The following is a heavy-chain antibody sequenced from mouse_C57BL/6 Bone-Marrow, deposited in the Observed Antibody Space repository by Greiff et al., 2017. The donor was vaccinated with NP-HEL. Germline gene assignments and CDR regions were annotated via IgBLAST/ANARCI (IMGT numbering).Heavy chain of an antibody. CDR1: GYTFTDYN. CDR2: INPNNGGT. V-gene: IGHV1-18*01. J-gene: IGHJ4*01. Sequence: EVKLVESGPELVKPGASVKIPCKASGYTFTDYNMDWVKQSHGKSLEWIGDINPNNGGTIYNQKFKGKATLTVDKSASTAYMELRSLTSEYTAVYYCNAMDYWGQGTSVTVSS. CDR3: NAMDY.